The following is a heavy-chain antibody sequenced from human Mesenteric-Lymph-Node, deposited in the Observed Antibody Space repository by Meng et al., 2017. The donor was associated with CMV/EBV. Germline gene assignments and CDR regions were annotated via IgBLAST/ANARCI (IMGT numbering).Heavy chain of an antibody. CDR2: MYHSGST. D-gene: IGHD6-13*01. V-gene: IGHV4-38-2*02. CDR3: ARRDSSSWRHFDY. CDR1: GYSISSGYY. J-gene: IGHJ4*02. Sequence: GSLRLSCTVSGYSISSGYYWGWIRQPPGKGLEWIGSMYHSGSTYYNPSLKSRVTISVDTSKNQFSLKLSSVTAADTAVYYCARRDSSSWRHFDYWGQGTLVTVSS.